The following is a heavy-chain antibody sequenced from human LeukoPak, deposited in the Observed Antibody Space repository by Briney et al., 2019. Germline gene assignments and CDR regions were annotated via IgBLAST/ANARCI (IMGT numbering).Heavy chain of an antibody. CDR1: GYTFTSYG. Sequence: ASVKVSCKASGYTFTSYGISWVRQAPGQGLEWMGWISAYNGNTNYAQKLQGRVTMTTDTSTSTAYMELRSLRSDDTVVYYCARDPTDLVDTARFDYWGQGTLVTVSS. V-gene: IGHV1-18*01. CDR2: ISAYNGNT. J-gene: IGHJ4*02. D-gene: IGHD5-18*01. CDR3: ARDPTDLVDTARFDY.